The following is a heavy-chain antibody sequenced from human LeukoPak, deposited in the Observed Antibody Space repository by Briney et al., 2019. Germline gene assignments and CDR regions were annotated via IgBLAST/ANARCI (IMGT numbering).Heavy chain of an antibody. CDR2: ISGSGGST. V-gene: IGHV3-23*01. CDR3: AKAHGGSYHSGID. Sequence: PGGSLRVSCAASGFTFSSYAMTWVRQAPGKGLEWVSAISGSGGSTYYADSVKGRFSISRDNSKNTLYLQLNSLRVDDTAEYYCAKAHGGSYHSGIDWGQGTLVIVSS. J-gene: IGHJ4*02. CDR1: GFTFSSYA. D-gene: IGHD1-26*01.